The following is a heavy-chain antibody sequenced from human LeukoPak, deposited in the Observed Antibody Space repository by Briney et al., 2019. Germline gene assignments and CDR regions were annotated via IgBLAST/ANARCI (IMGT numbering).Heavy chain of an antibody. CDR3: ARGGAAAGTAKYYYYGMDV. CDR1: GFTFDDYG. V-gene: IGHV3-20*04. D-gene: IGHD6-13*01. Sequence: GGSLRLSCAASGFTFDDYGMSWVRQAPGKGLESVSGINWNGGSTGYADSVKGRFTISRDNAKNSLYLQMNSLRAEDTALYYCARGGAAAGTAKYYYYGMDVWGQGTTVTVSS. J-gene: IGHJ6*02. CDR2: INWNGGST.